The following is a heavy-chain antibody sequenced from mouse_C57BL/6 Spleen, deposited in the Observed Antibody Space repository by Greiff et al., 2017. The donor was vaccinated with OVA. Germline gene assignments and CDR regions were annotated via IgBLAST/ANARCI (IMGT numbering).Heavy chain of an antibody. CDR3: ITTVVDWNFDV. Sequence: VQLQQSGPELVKPGASVKISCKASGYSFTGYYMNWVKQSPEKSLEWIGEINPSTGGTTYNQKFKAKATLTVDKSSSTAYMQLKSLTSEDSAVYYCITTVVDWNFDVWGTGTTVTVSS. CDR1: GYSFTGYY. D-gene: IGHD1-1*01. J-gene: IGHJ1*03. V-gene: IGHV1-42*01. CDR2: INPSTGGT.